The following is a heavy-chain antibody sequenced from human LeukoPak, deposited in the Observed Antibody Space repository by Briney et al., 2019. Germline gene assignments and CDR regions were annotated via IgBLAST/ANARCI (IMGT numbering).Heavy chain of an antibody. Sequence: GGFLRLSSAASGFTFSSYAMSWVRQAPGRGLEGVSAISGSGGSTYYADSVKGRFTISRDNSKNTLYLQMNSLRAEDTAVYYCAKFGYCSSTSCGEYYFDYWGQGTLVTVSS. J-gene: IGHJ4*02. CDR1: GFTFSSYA. D-gene: IGHD2-2*01. CDR3: AKFGYCSSTSCGEYYFDY. V-gene: IGHV3-23*01. CDR2: ISGSGGST.